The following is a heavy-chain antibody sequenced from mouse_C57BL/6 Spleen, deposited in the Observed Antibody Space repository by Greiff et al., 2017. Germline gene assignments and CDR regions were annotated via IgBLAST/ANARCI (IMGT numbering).Heavy chain of an antibody. CDR1: GYTFTSYW. CDR3: ARLATMVTTGFDY. CDR2: IDPSDSET. V-gene: IGHV1-52*01. J-gene: IGHJ2*01. Sequence: QVQLQQPGAELVRPGSSVKLSCKASGYTFTSYWMHWVKQRPIQGLEWIGNIDPSDSETHYNQKFKDKATLTVDKSSSTAYMQLSSLTSEDSAVYYCARLATMVTTGFDYWGQGTTLTVSS. D-gene: IGHD2-2*01.